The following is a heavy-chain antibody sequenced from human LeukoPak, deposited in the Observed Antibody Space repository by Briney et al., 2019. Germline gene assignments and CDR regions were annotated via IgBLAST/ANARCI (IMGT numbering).Heavy chain of an antibody. CDR1: GFTFSSYA. CDR3: VKGTYYHTSGTSSTETFGEN. Sequence: GGSLRLSCAASGFTFSSYAMSWVRQAPGKGLEWVSVISGGGSRTYSASSVKGRVTISRDNSENTLYLQMNSLRAEDTALYYCVKGTYYHTSGTSSTETFGENWGQGTLVTVSS. J-gene: IGHJ4*02. D-gene: IGHD3-10*01. CDR2: ISGGGSRT. V-gene: IGHV3-23*01.